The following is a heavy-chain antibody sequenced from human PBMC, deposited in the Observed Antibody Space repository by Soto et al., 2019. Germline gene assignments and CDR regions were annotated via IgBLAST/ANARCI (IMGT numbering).Heavy chain of an antibody. Sequence: PGGSLRLSCAASGFTFSSYGMHWVRQAPGKGLEWVAVISYDGSNKYYADSVKGRFTISRDNSKNTLYLQMNSLRAEDTAVYYCAKDRYYGSGSLNYWGQGTLVTVSS. CDR1: GFTFSSYG. V-gene: IGHV3-30*18. D-gene: IGHD3-10*01. CDR2: ISYDGSNK. CDR3: AKDRYYGSGSLNY. J-gene: IGHJ4*02.